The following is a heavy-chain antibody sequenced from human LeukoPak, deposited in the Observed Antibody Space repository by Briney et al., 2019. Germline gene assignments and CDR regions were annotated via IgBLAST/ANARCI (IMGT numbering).Heavy chain of an antibody. D-gene: IGHD1-26*01. CDR1: GYSFTNYW. CDR2: IYPGDSDT. J-gene: IGHJ4*02. V-gene: IGHV5-51*01. Sequence: GESLKISCKGFGYSFTNYWIVWVRQMPGKGLERMGIIYPGDSDTRYSPSFQGQVTISADQSINTAYLQWSGLKASDTAIYYCARHRIEGATDSHFDYWGQGTLVTVSS. CDR3: ARHRIEGATDSHFDY.